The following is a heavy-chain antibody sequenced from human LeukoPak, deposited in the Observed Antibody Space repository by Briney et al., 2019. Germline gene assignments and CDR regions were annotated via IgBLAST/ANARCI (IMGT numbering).Heavy chain of an antibody. D-gene: IGHD6-19*01. CDR1: GGSFSGYY. J-gene: IGHJ4*02. CDR2: IYYSGST. CDR3: ARGEQWLAHDY. V-gene: IGHV4-59*01. Sequence: SETLSLTCAVYGGSFSGYYWSWIRQPPGKGLEWIGYIYYSGSTNYNPSLKSRVTISVDTSKNQFSLKLSSVTAADTAVYYCARGEQWLAHDYWGQGTLVTVSS.